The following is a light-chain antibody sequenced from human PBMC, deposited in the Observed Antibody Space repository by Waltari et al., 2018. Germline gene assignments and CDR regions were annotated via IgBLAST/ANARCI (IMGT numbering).Light chain of an antibody. Sequence: EIVLTQSPATLSLSPGQRATLSCRASQSVSINLGWYQQKLGQPPRLLIYDASNRATGIPARFSASGSGTVFTLTISSLEPEDFAVYFCQQTSSWPLTFGGGTKVEIK. CDR1: QSVSIN. V-gene: IGKV3-11*01. J-gene: IGKJ4*01. CDR3: QQTSSWPLT. CDR2: DAS.